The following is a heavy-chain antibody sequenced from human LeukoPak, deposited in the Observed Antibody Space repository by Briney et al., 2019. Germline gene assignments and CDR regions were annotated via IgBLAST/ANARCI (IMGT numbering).Heavy chain of an antibody. CDR2: ISSSSSYI. J-gene: IGHJ6*02. CDR3: ASALDIVVVPASYYYYGMDV. D-gene: IGHD2-2*03. Sequence: GGSLRLSCAASGFTFSSYSMNWVRQAPGKGLEWVSSISSSSSYIYYADSVKGRFTISRDNAKNSLYLQMNSLRAEDTAVYYCASALDIVVVPASYYYYGMDVWGQGTTDTVSS. V-gene: IGHV3-21*01. CDR1: GFTFSSYS.